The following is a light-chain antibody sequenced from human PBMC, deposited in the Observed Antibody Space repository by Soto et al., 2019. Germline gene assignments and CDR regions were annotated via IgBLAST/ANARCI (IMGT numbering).Light chain of an antibody. CDR3: MLYMGGGLVV. CDR2: STN. V-gene: IGLV8-61*01. Sequence: QTVVTQEPSFSVSPGGTVTLTCGLTSGSVSTTYYPSWYHQTPGQAPRTLIYSTNIRSSGVPDRFSGSILGNKAALTITGAQVDDESDYHCMLYMGGGLVVFGGGTKLTVL. CDR1: SGSVSTTYY. J-gene: IGLJ2*01.